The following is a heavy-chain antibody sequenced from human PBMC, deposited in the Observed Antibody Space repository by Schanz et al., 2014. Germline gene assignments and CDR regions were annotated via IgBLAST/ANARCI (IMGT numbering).Heavy chain of an antibody. CDR2: IHQSGGT. V-gene: IGHV4-59*08. CDR3: AKFLYDDPS. CDR1: GGDIGNYY. J-gene: IGHJ5*02. D-gene: IGHD3-3*01. Sequence: QVQLQESGPGLVKPSETLSLTCSVSGGDIGNYYWSWIRQPPGKGLEWIGYIHQSGGTNYNPSLKIRATILVDPSKNQFSLRLTSLTAADTAVYYCAKFLYDDPSWGQGTLVTVSS.